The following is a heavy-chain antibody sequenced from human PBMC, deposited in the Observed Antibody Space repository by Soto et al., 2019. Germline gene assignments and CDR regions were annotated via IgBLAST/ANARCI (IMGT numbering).Heavy chain of an antibody. Sequence: ASLNVSGTPSASTFTIYDINWVRQATGQGLEYLGWMNPNSGDTAYVQKFQGRLTMTWDTSITTAYMELSGLRSEDTALYFCARGVKYGAYSRWFDPWGQGTLVTVSS. V-gene: IGHV1-8*01. D-gene: IGHD4-17*01. CDR2: MNPNSGDT. CDR3: ARGVKYGAYSRWFDP. CDR1: ASTFTIYD. J-gene: IGHJ5*02.